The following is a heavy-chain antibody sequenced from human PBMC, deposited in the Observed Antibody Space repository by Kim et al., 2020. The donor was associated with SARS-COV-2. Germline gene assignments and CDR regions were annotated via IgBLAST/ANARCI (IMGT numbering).Heavy chain of an antibody. V-gene: IGHV4-34*01. Sequence: SETLSLTCAVYGGSFSGYYWSWIRQPPGKGLEWIGEINHSGSTNYNPSLKSRVTISVDTSKNQFSLKLSSVTAADTAVYYCARGGFPNYGDYDYWGQGTLVTVSS. CDR2: INHSGST. D-gene: IGHD4-17*01. CDR1: GGSFSGYY. J-gene: IGHJ4*02. CDR3: ARGGFPNYGDYDY.